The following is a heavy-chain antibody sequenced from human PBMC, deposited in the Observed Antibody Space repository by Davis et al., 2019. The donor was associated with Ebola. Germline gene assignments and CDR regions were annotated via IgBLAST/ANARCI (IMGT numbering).Heavy chain of an antibody. V-gene: IGHV3-48*02. CDR3: TRGRYGSGSYPFYFDY. CDR1: GFTFSSYS. CDR2: ISSSSSTI. Sequence: PGGSLRLSCAASGFTFSSYSMNWVRQAPGKGLEWFSYISSSSSTIYYADSVKDRFTISRDNAKNSLYLQMNSLRDEDTAVYYCTRGRYGSGSYPFYFDYWGQGPLVTVSS. D-gene: IGHD3-10*01. J-gene: IGHJ4*02.